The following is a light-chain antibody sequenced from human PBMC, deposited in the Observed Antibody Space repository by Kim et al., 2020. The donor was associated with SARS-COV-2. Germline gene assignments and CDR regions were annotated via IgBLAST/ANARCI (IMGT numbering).Light chain of an antibody. V-gene: IGLV1-47*01. J-gene: IGLJ1*01. CDR3: AAWDDSLSGSYV. CDR1: RSNIGSNY. CDR2: RNN. Sequence: QRVTVSCSGSRSNIGSNYVYWYQQLPGTAPKLLIYRNNQRPSGVPDRFSGSKSGTSASLAISGLRSEDEADYYCAAWDDSLSGSYVFGTGTKVTVL.